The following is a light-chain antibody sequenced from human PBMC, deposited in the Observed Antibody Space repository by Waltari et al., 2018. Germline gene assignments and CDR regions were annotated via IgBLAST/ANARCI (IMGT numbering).Light chain of an antibody. Sequence: DIVMTQSPDSLAVSLGERATINCKSSQSVLYSSANRNYLAWYQQKPGQPPNLLISWASTRESGVPDRFSGSGSGTDFTLTISSLQAEDVAVYYCQQYYITPLSFGGGTKVEIK. CDR2: WAS. CDR1: QSVLYSSANRNY. J-gene: IGKJ4*01. CDR3: QQYYITPLS. V-gene: IGKV4-1*01.